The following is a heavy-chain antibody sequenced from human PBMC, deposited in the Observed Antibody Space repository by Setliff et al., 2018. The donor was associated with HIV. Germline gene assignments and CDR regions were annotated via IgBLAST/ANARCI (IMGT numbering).Heavy chain of an antibody. CDR2: IRNDGGDK. J-gene: IGHJ6*03. Sequence: PGGSLRLSCAASGFTFSSYGVHWVRQAPGKGLEWVAFIRNDGGDKHYVDSVKGRFTISRDNSKNTLYLQMNSLRAEDTAVYYCVKARVDGDYYYYYYMDVWGKGTTVTVSS. D-gene: IGHD4-17*01. CDR3: VKARVDGDYYYYYYMDV. CDR1: GFTFSSYG. V-gene: IGHV3-30*02.